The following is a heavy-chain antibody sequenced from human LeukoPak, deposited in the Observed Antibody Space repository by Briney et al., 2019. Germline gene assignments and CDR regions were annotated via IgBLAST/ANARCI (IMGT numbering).Heavy chain of an antibody. CDR1: GFTFSDYY. Sequence: GGSLRLSCAASGFTFSDYYMSWIRQAPGKGLERISYISGGSTYTNYADSVKGRFTISRDNAKNSLYLQMNSLRAEDTAVHYCARDYYSGPGGVNAFDIWGQGTMVTVSS. D-gene: IGHD2/OR15-2a*01. V-gene: IGHV3-11*05. J-gene: IGHJ3*02. CDR2: ISGGSTYT. CDR3: ARDYYSGPGGVNAFDI.